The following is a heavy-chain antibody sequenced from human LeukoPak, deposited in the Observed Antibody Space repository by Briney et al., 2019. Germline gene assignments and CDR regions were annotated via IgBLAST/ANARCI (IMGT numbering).Heavy chain of an antibody. CDR3: ARPFCSSSNCYSQFDC. V-gene: IGHV3-7*01. Sequence: GGSLRLSCAASGFTFSSYWMNWARQAPGKGLEWVASINHNGNVNYYVDSVKGRFTISRDNAKNSLYLQMNSLRAEDTAVYYCARPFCSSSNCYSQFDCWGQGTLVTVSS. D-gene: IGHD2-2*01. CDR1: GFTFSSYW. J-gene: IGHJ4*02. CDR2: INHNGNVN.